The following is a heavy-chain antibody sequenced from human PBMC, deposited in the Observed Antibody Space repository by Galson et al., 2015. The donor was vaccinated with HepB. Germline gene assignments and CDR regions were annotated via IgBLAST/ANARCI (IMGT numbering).Heavy chain of an antibody. CDR1: GFIFSSYA. D-gene: IGHD3-10*01. Sequence: SLRLSCAASGFIFSSYAMSWVRQAPGKGLEWVSAVSGGDDGSTYYADAVKGRFTISRDNSKNTLYVQMNSLRAEGTAVYYCAKDGYGSGNYYNPLFSYWGQGTLVTVSS. J-gene: IGHJ4*01. CDR2: VSGGDDGST. V-gene: IGHV3-23*01. CDR3: AKDGYGSGNYYNPLFSY.